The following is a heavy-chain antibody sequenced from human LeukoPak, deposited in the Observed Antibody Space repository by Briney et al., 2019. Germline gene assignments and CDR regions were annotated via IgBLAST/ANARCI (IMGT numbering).Heavy chain of an antibody. CDR2: IYYSGST. J-gene: IGHJ5*02. V-gene: IGHV4-59*01. D-gene: IGHD6-13*01. CDR1: GGSISSYY. Sequence: SETLSLTCTVSGGSISSYYWSWIRQPPGKGLEWIGYIYYSGSTNYNPSLKSRVTISVDTSKNQFSLKLSSVTAADTAVYYCARENIAAAGRKAPNNWFDPRGQGTLVTVSS. CDR3: ARENIAAAGRKAPNNWFDP.